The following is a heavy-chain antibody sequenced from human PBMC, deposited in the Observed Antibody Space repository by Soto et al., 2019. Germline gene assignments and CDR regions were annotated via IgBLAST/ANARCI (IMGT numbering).Heavy chain of an antibody. CDR2: IYWDDDK. CDR1: GFSLSTSGVG. D-gene: IGHD3-10*01. J-gene: IGHJ4*02. Sequence: QITLKESGPTLVKPTQTLTLTCTFSGFSLSTSGVGVGWIRQPPGKALEWLALIYWDDDKRYSPSLKSRLTTPKDTSKNQVVLTMTNMDPVDTATYYCAHRAWFGVGPSGFDYWGQGTLVTVSS. V-gene: IGHV2-5*02. CDR3: AHRAWFGVGPSGFDY.